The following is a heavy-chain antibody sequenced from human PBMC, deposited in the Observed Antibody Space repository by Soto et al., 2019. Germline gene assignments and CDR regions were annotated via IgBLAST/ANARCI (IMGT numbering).Heavy chain of an antibody. D-gene: IGHD5-18*01. CDR3: AKQAYLIGYNYGSCFDF. CDR1: GFTFSSYN. J-gene: IGHJ4*01. CDR2: ITGSGVST. V-gene: IGHV3-23*01. Sequence: EVQLLESGGGLVQPGGSLRLSCAASGFTFSSYNLNWVRQAPGQGLEWVSTITGSGVSTYYADSVKGRFTISRDNSKDRLYLQMNSLRADDTAVYYCAKQAYLIGYNYGSCFDFWGHGTLVTVSS.